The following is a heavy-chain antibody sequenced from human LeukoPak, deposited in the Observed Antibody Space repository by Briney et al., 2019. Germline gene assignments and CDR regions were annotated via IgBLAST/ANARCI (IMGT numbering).Heavy chain of an antibody. CDR2: ITTAGDT. D-gene: IGHD1-26*01. CDR3: ARRVGSWHFDL. Sequence: PGGSLRLSCAASGFTFSSYDMYWVRQATGKGLEWVSSITTAGDTYYPGSVKGRFTISRENAKNSLYLQMNSLRAGDTAVYSCARRVGSWHFDLWGRGTLVTVSS. CDR1: GFTFSSYD. V-gene: IGHV3-13*04. J-gene: IGHJ2*01.